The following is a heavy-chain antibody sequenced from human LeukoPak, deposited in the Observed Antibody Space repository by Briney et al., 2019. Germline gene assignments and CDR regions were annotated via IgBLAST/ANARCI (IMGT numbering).Heavy chain of an antibody. CDR1: GFTFSLYT. CDR3: TTGFQYYYASMGAY. D-gene: IGHD3-10*01. J-gene: IGHJ4*02. CDR2: ISYDGSDK. Sequence: GSLRLSCAASGFTFSLYTMHWVRQAPGKGLEWVAVISYDGSDKYYADSVKGRFTISRDNSRNTLFLQMNSLKTEDTAVYYCTTGFQYYYASMGAYWGQGTLVTVSS. V-gene: IGHV3-30*04.